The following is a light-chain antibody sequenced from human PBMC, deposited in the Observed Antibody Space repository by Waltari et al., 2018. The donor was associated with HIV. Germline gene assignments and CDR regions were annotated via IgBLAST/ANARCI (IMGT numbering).Light chain of an antibody. V-gene: IGKV3-15*01. CDR2: GAF. Sequence: EIVLTQSPATLSVSPGERATLSYRASQSVSTNLAWYQQNPGQAPRLLIYGAFTRATGIPTRFSGSGSGTEFTLTISSLQSEDFAVYYCQQYLNWPPWTFGQGTKVDLK. CDR1: QSVSTN. J-gene: IGKJ1*01. CDR3: QQYLNWPPWT.